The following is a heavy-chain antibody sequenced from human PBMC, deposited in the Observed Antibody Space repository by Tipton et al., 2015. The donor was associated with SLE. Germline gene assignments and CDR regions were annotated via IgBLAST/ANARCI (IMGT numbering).Heavy chain of an antibody. CDR1: GGSISNYY. V-gene: IGHV4-4*07. CDR3: ARDHPVAGPFDY. J-gene: IGHJ4*02. Sequence: TLSLTCTVSGGSISNYYGSWIRQPAGKGLEWIGRIYTSGSTNYNPSLKSRVTMSVDTSKNQFSLKLSSVTAADTAVYYCARDHPVAGPFDYWGQGTLVTVSS. D-gene: IGHD6-19*01. CDR2: IYTSGST.